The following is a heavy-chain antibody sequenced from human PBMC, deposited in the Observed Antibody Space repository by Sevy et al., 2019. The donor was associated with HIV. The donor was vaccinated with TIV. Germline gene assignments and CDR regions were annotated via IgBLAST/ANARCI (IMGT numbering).Heavy chain of an antibody. CDR2: ISWNSGSI. D-gene: IGHD2-2*01. Sequence: GGSLRLSCAASGFTFDDYAMHWVRQAPGKGLEWVSGISWNSGSIGYADSVKGRFTISRDNAKNSRYLQMNSLRAEDTDLYYCAKESIRVPAGFDYWGQGTLVTVSS. V-gene: IGHV3-9*01. CDR1: GFTFDDYA. CDR3: AKESIRVPAGFDY. J-gene: IGHJ4*02.